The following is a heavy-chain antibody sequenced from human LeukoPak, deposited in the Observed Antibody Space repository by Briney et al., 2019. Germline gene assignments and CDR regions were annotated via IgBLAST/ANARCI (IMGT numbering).Heavy chain of an antibody. CDR1: GFTFSSYS. J-gene: IGHJ3*01. Sequence: GGSLRLSCAVSGFTFSSYSMNWVRLAPGKGLEGVSSISSTSTYIYYADSVKGRFTISRDNAKNSLYLQMNSLRAEDTAVYYCARDLRQLVRGAAFDVWGQGTMVTVSS. V-gene: IGHV3-21*01. CDR2: ISSTSTYI. D-gene: IGHD6-6*01. CDR3: ARDLRQLVRGAAFDV.